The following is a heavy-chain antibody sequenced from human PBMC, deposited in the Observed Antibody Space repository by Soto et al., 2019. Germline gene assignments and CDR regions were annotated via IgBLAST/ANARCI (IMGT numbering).Heavy chain of an antibody. CDR1: GGSIRSHN. D-gene: IGHD3-3*01. J-gene: IGHJ6*03. V-gene: IGHV4-59*08. CDR2: MYYSAMT. CDR3: ARHLFDSWKGYPYYYDMDV. Sequence: QVQLQESGPGLVKPSETLSLTCSVPGGSIRSHNWSWIRQPPGKGLEWIGCMYYSAMTEYNPSLKCRVTISADTSNNQVSLKLSSVTAADTAVYYCARHLFDSWKGYPYYYDMDVWGKGTAVTVSS.